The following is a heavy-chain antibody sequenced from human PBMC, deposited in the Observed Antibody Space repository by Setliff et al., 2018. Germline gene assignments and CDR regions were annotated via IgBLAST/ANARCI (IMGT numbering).Heavy chain of an antibody. J-gene: IGHJ4*02. CDR3: ASYRQDVSY. Sequence: PSETLSLTCAVSGYFISSGYYWGWIRQPPGKGLEWIGSIYHSGSTYYNPSLKSRVTISVDTSKSQFSLKLSSVTAADTAVYYCASYRQDVSYWGQGTLVTVSS. CDR1: GYFISSGYY. CDR2: IYHSGST. V-gene: IGHV4-38-2*01. D-gene: IGHD4-4*01.